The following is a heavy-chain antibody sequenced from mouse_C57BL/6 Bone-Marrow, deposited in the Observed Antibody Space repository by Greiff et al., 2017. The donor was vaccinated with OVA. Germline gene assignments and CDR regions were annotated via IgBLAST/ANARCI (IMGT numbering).Heavy chain of an antibody. CDR3: ARRYGSSYGGFDY. V-gene: IGHV1-54*01. D-gene: IGHD1-1*01. J-gene: IGHJ2*01. CDR2: INPGSGGT. CDR1: GYAFTNYL. Sequence: QVQLQQPGAELVRPGPSVKVSCKASGYAFTNYLIEWVKQRPGQGLEWIGVINPGSGGTNYNEKFKGKATLTADKSSSTAYMQLSSLTSEDSAVYFCARRYGSSYGGFDYWGQGTTLTVSS.